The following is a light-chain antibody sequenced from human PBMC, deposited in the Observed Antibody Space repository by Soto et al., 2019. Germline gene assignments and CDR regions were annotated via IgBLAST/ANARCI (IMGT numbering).Light chain of an antibody. CDR3: QQYGSSPRT. Sequence: EIVLTQSPGTLSLSPGERATLSCRASQSVSSSYLAWYQQKPGQAPRLLIYGASSRATGIPDRFSGSGSGTDFTLTISRLEPEVFALYYCQQYGSSPRTFGQGTRVEIK. V-gene: IGKV3-20*01. CDR1: QSVSSSY. CDR2: GAS. J-gene: IGKJ1*01.